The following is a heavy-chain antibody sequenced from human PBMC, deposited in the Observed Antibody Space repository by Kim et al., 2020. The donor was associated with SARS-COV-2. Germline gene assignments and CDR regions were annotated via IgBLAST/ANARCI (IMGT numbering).Heavy chain of an antibody. Sequence: SETLSLTCTVSGYSISSGYYWGWIRQPPGKGLEWIGSIYHSGSTYYNPSLKSRVTISVDTSKNQFSLKLSSVTAADTAVYYCARDQSPPMIVVVTSGGAAFDIWGQGTMVTVSS. V-gene: IGHV4-38-2*02. CDR2: IYHSGST. CDR1: GYSISSGYY. D-gene: IGHD3-22*01. CDR3: ARDQSPPMIVVVTSGGAAFDI. J-gene: IGHJ3*02.